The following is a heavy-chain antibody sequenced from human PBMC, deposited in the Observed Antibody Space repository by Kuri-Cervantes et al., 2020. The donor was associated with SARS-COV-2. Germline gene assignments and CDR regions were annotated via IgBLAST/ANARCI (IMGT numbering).Heavy chain of an antibody. CDR1: GGSFSGYK. V-gene: IGHV4-34*01. CDR2: IYYSGST. Sequence: SETLSLTCAVYGGSFSGYKWNWIRQSPGKGLEWIGSIYYSGSTYYNPSLKSRVTISVDTSKNQFSLKLSSVTAADTAVYYCARLLPAAIVGFWGQGTLVTVSS. D-gene: IGHD2-2*02. CDR3: ARLLPAAIVGF. J-gene: IGHJ4*02.